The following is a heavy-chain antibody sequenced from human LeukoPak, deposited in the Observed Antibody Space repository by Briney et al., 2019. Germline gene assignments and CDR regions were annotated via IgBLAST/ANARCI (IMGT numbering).Heavy chain of an antibody. J-gene: IGHJ4*02. CDR3: AKETVAVGSFITIDY. CDR2: ISYDGNNK. D-gene: IGHD6-19*01. Sequence: GGSLRLSCAASGLTFSRYVMHWVRQAPGKGLEWLAVISYDGNNKYYADSVKGRFTISRDNSKNTLYLQMNSLRGEDTALYYCAKETVAVGSFITIDYWGQGTLVTVSS. CDR1: GLTFSRYV. V-gene: IGHV3-30-3*01.